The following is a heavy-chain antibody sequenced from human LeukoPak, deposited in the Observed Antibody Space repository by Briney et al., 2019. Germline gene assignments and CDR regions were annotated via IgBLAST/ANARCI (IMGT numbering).Heavy chain of an antibody. CDR3: ARDRPTGWFDS. J-gene: IGHJ5*01. CDR2: IYYSGST. V-gene: IGHV4-39*02. Sequence: SETLSLTCTVSGGSISSSSYYWGWIRQPPGKGLEWIGSIYYSGSTYYNPSLKSRVTISVDTSKNQFSLKLSSVTAADTAVYYCARDRPTGWFDSWGQGTLVTVSS. CDR1: GGSISSSSYY. D-gene: IGHD6-6*01.